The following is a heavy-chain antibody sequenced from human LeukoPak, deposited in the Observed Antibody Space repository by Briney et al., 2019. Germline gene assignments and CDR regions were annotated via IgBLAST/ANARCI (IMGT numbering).Heavy chain of an antibody. J-gene: IGHJ5*02. CDR3: ARVRAVAGTPTHHLFDP. D-gene: IGHD6-19*01. Sequence: SETLSLTCAVYGGSFSGYYWSWIRQPPGKGLEWIGEINHSGSTNYNPSLKSRVTISVDTSKNQFSLKLSSVTAADTAVYYCARVRAVAGTPTHHLFDPWGQGTLVTVSS. CDR2: INHSGST. V-gene: IGHV4-34*01. CDR1: GGSFSGYY.